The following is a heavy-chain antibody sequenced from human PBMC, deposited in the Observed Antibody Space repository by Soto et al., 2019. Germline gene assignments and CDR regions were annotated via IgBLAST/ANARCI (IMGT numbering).Heavy chain of an antibody. CDR2: IYQSGST. J-gene: IGHJ4*02. D-gene: IGHD6-19*01. CDR1: GASISTNNW. Sequence: QVQLQESGPGLVKPSGTLSLTCAVSGASISTNNWWSWVRQPPGKGLEWIGEIYQSGSTAYNPSLKSRVTISVDKSKKQFSLKLSSVTAADTAVYYCARSDGLYALHSWGQGTLVTVSS. V-gene: IGHV4-4*02. CDR3: ARSDGLYALHS.